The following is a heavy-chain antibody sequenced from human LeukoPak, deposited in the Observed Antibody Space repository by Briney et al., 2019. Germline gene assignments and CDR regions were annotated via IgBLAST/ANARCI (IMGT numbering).Heavy chain of an antibody. CDR1: GFTFSSYA. J-gene: IGHJ4*02. D-gene: IGHD2-15*01. Sequence: GGSLRLSCAASGFTFSSYAMSWVRQAPGKGLEWVSGITGSGGSAYYADSVKGQFTISRDNSQNTLYLQMDSLRAADTAVYFCASRYCSGGSCYNRYYFDYWGQGSLVTVSS. CDR3: ASRYCSGGSCYNRYYFDY. CDR2: ITGSGGSA. V-gene: IGHV3-23*01.